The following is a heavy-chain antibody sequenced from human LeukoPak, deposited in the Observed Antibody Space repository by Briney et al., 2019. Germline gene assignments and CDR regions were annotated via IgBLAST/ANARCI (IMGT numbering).Heavy chain of an antibody. J-gene: IGHJ6*02. CDR2: INPNSGDT. V-gene: IGHV1-2*02. Sequence: GASVKVSCKASGFTFTDYYMHWVRQAPGQGLEWMGWINPNSGDTNYAQNFQGRVTMTRDTSISTAYMELSRLTSDDTAVYYCARDYGDYGAYYYYGMDVWGQGTTVAVSS. D-gene: IGHD4-17*01. CDR3: ARDYGDYGAYYYYGMDV. CDR1: GFTFTDYY.